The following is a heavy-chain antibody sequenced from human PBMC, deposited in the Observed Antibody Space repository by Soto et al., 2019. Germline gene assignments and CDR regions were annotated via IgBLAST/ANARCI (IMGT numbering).Heavy chain of an antibody. Sequence: GGSLRLSCAASGFTFSTYWMTWIRQAPGKGLEWVANIKEDGGEIYYVDSVKGRFTISRDNAKNSLYLQMNSLRADDTAMYYCARYRGWLTCDYWGQGIMGIVSA. CDR1: GFTFSTYW. D-gene: IGHD6-19*01. J-gene: IGHJ4*02. V-gene: IGHV3-7*01. CDR2: IKEDGGEI. CDR3: ARYRGWLTCDY.